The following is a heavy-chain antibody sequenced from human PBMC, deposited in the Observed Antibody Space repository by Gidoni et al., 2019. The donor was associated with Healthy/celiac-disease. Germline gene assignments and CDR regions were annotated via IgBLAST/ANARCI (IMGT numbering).Heavy chain of an antibody. V-gene: IGHV3-23*01. Sequence: EVQLLESGGGLVQPGWSLRLSCAASGFTFSSYALSWVRQAPGKGLEWVSAISGSGGSTYYADSVKGRFTSSRDNSKNTLYLQMNSLRAEDTAVYYCAKSYYYDSSGSVLLYWYFDLWGRGTLVTSPQ. CDR3: AKSYYYDSSGSVLLYWYFDL. CDR1: GFTFSSYA. CDR2: ISGSGGST. J-gene: IGHJ2*01. D-gene: IGHD3-22*01.